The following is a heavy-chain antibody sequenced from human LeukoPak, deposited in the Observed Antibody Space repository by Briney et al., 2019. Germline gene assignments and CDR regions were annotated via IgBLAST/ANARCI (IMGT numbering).Heavy chain of an antibody. CDR1: GFTFSDYY. CDR2: ISSSGSTI. CDR3: ARDRATVANDY. Sequence: GGSLRLSCAASGFTFSDYYMSWIRQAPGKGLEWVSYISSSGSTIYYADSVKGRFTISRDNAKNALYLQMNSLRAEDTAVYYCARDRATVANDYWGQGTLVPVSS. D-gene: IGHD4-17*01. J-gene: IGHJ4*02. V-gene: IGHV3-11*01.